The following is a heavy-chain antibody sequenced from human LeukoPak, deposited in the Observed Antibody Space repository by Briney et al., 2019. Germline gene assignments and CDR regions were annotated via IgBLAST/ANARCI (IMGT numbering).Heavy chain of an antibody. J-gene: IGHJ4*02. Sequence: SETLSLTCTVSGGSISNYYWSWIRQPPGKGLEWMGYIYYSGSTNYNPSLKSRVTISVDTSKNQFSLRVSSVTAADTAVYYCARHLNNCGDDCYIFDYWGRGTLVTVSP. CDR2: IYYSGST. CDR3: ARHLNNCGDDCYIFDY. D-gene: IGHD2-21*01. CDR1: GGSISNYY. V-gene: IGHV4-59*08.